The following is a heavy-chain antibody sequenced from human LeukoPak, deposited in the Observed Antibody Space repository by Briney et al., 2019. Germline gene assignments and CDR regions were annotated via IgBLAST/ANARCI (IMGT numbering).Heavy chain of an antibody. Sequence: ASVKVSCKASGYTFTGYYMHWVRQAPGQGLEWMGWINPNSGGTNYAQKFQGRVTMTRDTSINTAYMELRSLISDDTAVYYCASRYSGSPAGVDPWGQGTLVTVSS. D-gene: IGHD1-26*01. V-gene: IGHV1-2*02. CDR1: GYTFTGYY. J-gene: IGHJ5*02. CDR2: INPNSGGT. CDR3: ASRYSGSPAGVDP.